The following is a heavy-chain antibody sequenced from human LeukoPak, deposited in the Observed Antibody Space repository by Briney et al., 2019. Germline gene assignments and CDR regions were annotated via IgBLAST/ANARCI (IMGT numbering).Heavy chain of an antibody. Sequence: GRSLRLSCAASGFTFSSYAMHWVRQAPGKGLEWVAVISYDGSNKYYADSVKGRFTISRDNSKNTLYLQMNSLRAEDTAVYYCARDGRWLQFGYYFDYWGQGTQVTVSS. CDR3: ARDGRWLQFGYYFDY. CDR2: ISYDGSNK. D-gene: IGHD5-24*01. J-gene: IGHJ4*02. V-gene: IGHV3-30-3*01. CDR1: GFTFSSYA.